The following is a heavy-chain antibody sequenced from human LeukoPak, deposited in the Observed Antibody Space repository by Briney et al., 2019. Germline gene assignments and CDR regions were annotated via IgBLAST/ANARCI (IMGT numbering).Heavy chain of an antibody. CDR2: INHSGST. J-gene: IGHJ4*02. CDR1: GGSFSGYY. D-gene: IGHD3-22*01. V-gene: IGHV4-34*01. Sequence: PSETLSLTCAVYGGSFSGYYWSWIRQPPGKGLEWIGEINHSGSTNYNPSLKSRVTISVDTSKNQFSLRLSSVTAADTAVYYCARAHYYDSSGYNIDYWGQGTLVTVSS. CDR3: ARAHYYDSSGYNIDY.